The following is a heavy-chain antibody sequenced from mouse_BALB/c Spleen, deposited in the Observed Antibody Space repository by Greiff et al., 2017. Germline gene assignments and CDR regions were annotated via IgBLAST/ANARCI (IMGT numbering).Heavy chain of an antibody. CDR2: INPDSSTI. CDR3: ARGDYGSSYEGYFDY. J-gene: IGHJ2*01. CDR1: GFDFSRYW. Sequence: EVKVEESGGGLVQPGGSLKLSCAASGFDFSRYWMSWVRQAPGKGLEWIGEINPDSSTINYTPSLKDKFIISRDNAKNTLYLQMSKVRSEDTALYYCARGDYGSSYEGYFDYWGQGTTLTVSS. D-gene: IGHD1-1*01. V-gene: IGHV4-1*02.